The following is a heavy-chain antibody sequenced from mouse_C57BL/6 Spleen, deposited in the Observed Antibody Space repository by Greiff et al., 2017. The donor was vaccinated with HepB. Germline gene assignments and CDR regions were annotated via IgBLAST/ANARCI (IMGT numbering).Heavy chain of an antibody. V-gene: IGHV1-61*01. CDR3: AYDSFAY. CDR2: IYPSDSET. Sequence: QVQLKQPGAELVRPGSSVKLSCKASGYTFTSYWMDWVKQRPGQGLEWIGNIYPSDSETHYNQKFKDKATLTVDKSSSTAYMQLSSLTSEDSAVYYWAYDSFAYWGQGTLVTVSA. D-gene: IGHD2-4*01. CDR1: GYTFTSYW. J-gene: IGHJ3*01.